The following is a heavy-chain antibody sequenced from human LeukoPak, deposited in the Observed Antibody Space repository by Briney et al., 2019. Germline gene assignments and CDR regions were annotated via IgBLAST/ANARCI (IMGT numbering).Heavy chain of an antibody. V-gene: IGHV3-73*01. Sequence: PGGSLRLSCAASGXTFSGSAMHWVRQASGKGLEWVGRIRSKANSYATAYAASVKGRFTISRDDSKNTAYLQMNSLKTEDTAVYYCTSRFLVGAIDFDYWGQGTLVTVSS. D-gene: IGHD1-26*01. CDR2: IRSKANSYAT. CDR3: TSRFLVGAIDFDY. J-gene: IGHJ4*02. CDR1: GXTFSGSA.